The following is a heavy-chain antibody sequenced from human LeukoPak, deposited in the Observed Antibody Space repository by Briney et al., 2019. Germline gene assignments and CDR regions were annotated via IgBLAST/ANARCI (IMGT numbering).Heavy chain of an antibody. CDR2: INHSGST. D-gene: IGHD6-13*01. CDR3: ARGRSSWYRGHYFDY. CDR1: GGSFSGYY. Sequence: PSETLSLTCAVYGGSFSGYYRSWIRQPPGKGLEWIGEINHSGSTNYNPSLKSRVTISVDTSKNQFSLKLSSVTAADTAVYYCARGRSSWYRGHYFDYWGQGTLVTVSS. J-gene: IGHJ4*02. V-gene: IGHV4-34*01.